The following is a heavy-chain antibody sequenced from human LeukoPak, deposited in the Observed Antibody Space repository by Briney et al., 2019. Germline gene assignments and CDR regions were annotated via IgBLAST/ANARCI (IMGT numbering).Heavy chain of an antibody. Sequence: PSETLSLTCTVSGDSISSGDYYWSWIRQPPGKGLEWIGYIYYSGTTNYNPSLKSRVSMSVDTSKNQFSLKLSSVTAADTAMYYCARGTLYRGWSYYLDFWGQGSQVTVSS. CDR3: ARGTLYRGWSYYLDF. J-gene: IGHJ4*02. V-gene: IGHV4-61*08. CDR2: IYYSGTT. D-gene: IGHD6-19*01. CDR1: GDSISSGDYY.